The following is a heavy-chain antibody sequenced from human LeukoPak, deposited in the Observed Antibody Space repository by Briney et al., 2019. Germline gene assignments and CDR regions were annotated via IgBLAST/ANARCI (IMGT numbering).Heavy chain of an antibody. J-gene: IGHJ6*03. Sequence: SETLSLTCTVSGGSISSSTYYRGWIRQPPGKGLEWIGNIYYRGSTYYNPSLKSRVTISVDTSKNQFSLKLSSVTAADTAVYYCAREASGLYYDFWSGYYTGLSRYYYYYMDVWGKGTTVTVSS. V-gene: IGHV4-39*07. CDR3: AREASGLYYDFWSGYYTGLSRYYYYYMDV. CDR2: IYYRGST. D-gene: IGHD3-3*01. CDR1: GGSISSSTYY.